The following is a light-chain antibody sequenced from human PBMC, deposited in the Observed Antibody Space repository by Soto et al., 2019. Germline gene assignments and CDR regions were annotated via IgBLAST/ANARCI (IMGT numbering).Light chain of an antibody. Sequence: DIQMTQSPSPLSASVRDRVTITCRASQSISSWLAWYQQKPGTAPKLLNYKASTLQSGVPSRFSGSGSGTEFTLTISSLQPDDSATYYCQQYNDNWTCGQGTKVDIK. V-gene: IGKV1-5*03. CDR3: QQYNDNWT. CDR1: QSISSW. J-gene: IGKJ1*01. CDR2: KAS.